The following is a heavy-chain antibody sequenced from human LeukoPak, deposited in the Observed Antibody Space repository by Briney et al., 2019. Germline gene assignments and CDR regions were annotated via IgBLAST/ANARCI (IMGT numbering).Heavy chain of an antibody. CDR2: INPNSGGT. CDR1: GYALTGYY. D-gene: IGHD4-11*01. Sequence: GASVKVSCKASGYALTGYYLHWVRQAPGQGLEWMGWINPNSGGTNYAQKFQGRVTMTRDTSISTAYMELIRLTSDDTAVYYCARLFRYSTNRGFSWETLDYWGQGTLVTVSS. CDR3: ARLFRYSTNRGFSWETLDY. J-gene: IGHJ4*02. V-gene: IGHV1-2*02.